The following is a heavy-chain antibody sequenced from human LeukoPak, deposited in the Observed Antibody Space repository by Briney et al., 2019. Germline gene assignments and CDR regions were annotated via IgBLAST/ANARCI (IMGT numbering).Heavy chain of an antibody. CDR1: GGSFSGYY. CDR2: INHSGST. V-gene: IGHV4-34*01. D-gene: IGHD4/OR15-4a*01. J-gene: IGHJ3*02. CDR3: ARGRKFYYGAAFDI. Sequence: SETLPLTCAVYGGSFSGYYWSWIRQPPGKGLAWIGEINHSGSTNYHPSLKSRFTISVDTSKNQFSLKLSSVTAADTAVYYCARGRKFYYGAAFDIWGQGTMVTVSS.